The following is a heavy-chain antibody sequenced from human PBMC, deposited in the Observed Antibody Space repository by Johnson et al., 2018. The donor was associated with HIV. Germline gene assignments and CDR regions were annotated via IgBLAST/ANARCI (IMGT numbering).Heavy chain of an antibody. CDR3: AREMATIRGYAFDI. CDR2: ISYDGSNK. V-gene: IGHV3-30-3*01. J-gene: IGHJ3*02. CDR1: GFTFSDYY. D-gene: IGHD5-24*01. Sequence: QVQLVESGGGVVQPGRSLRLSCAASGFTFSDYYMSWIRQAPGKGLEWVAVISYDGSNKYYADSVKGRFTISRDNSKNTLYLQMNSLRAEDTAVYYCAREMATIRGYAFDIWGQGTMVTVSS.